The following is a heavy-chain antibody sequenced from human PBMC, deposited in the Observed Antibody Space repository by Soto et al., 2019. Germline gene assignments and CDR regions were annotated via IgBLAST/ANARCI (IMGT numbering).Heavy chain of an antibody. J-gene: IGHJ4*02. CDR3: AKDESAGYYFFDY. D-gene: IGHD3-9*01. Sequence: GGSLRLSCAASGFTFSNYAMSWVRQAPGKGLEWVSVISNNGGSTYYADSVKGRFTISRDNSKNTLYLQMNSLRAEDTAVYYCAKDESAGYYFFDYWGQGTLVTVSS. CDR2: ISNNGGST. V-gene: IGHV3-23*01. CDR1: GFTFSNYA.